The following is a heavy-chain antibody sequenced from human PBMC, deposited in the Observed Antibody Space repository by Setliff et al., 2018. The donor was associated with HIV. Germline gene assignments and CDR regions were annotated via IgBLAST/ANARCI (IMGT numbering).Heavy chain of an antibody. CDR3: ARDPSQYLDFLFDPQPFNV. J-gene: IGHJ3*01. D-gene: IGHD3-9*01. CDR1: TDPITTPYY. CDR2: SSDSGYT. Sequence: SETLSLTCTVSTDPITTPYYWGWIRQTPEKGLEWIGSSSDSGYTQYTPSLKSRATISLDTSKRQFSLHLTSVTAADTAIYYCARDPSQYLDFLFDPQPFNVWGHGTMVTVSS. V-gene: IGHV4-38-2*02.